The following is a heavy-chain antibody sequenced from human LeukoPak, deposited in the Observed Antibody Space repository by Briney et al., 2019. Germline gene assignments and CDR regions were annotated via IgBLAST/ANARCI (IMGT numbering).Heavy chain of an antibody. CDR3: ASAVGGSYYY. CDR1: GFTISSYG. Sequence: PGGSLRLSCAASGFTISSYGMHWVRQAPGKGLEWVAFIRYDGSNKYYADSVKGRFTISRDNSKNTLYLQMNSLRAEDTAVYYCASAVGGSYYYWGQGTLVTVSS. CDR2: IRYDGSNK. V-gene: IGHV3-30*02. J-gene: IGHJ4*02. D-gene: IGHD1-26*01.